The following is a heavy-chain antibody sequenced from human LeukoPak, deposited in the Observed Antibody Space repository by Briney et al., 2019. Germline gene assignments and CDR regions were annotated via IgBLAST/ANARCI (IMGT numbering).Heavy chain of an antibody. CDR3: ARTNMPPLTIFGVNYGMDV. D-gene: IGHD3-3*01. CDR1: ELTFW. CDR2: INGDGSST. Sequence: GGSLRLSCAASELTFWMHWVRQAPGKGLVWVSQINGDGSSTSYADSVKGRFTISRDNAKNTLYLQMNSLRAEDTAVYYCARTNMPPLTIFGVNYGMDVWGQGTTVTVSS. V-gene: IGHV3-74*01. J-gene: IGHJ6*02.